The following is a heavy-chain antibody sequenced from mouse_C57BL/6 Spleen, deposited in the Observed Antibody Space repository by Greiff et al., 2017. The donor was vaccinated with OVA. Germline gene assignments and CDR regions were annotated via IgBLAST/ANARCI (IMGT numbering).Heavy chain of an antibody. J-gene: IGHJ4*01. CDR3: AGGDGWDYYAMDY. D-gene: IGHD2-3*01. CDR2: IHPNSGST. CDR1: GYTFTSYW. V-gene: IGHV1-64*01. Sequence: VQLQQPGAELVKPGASVKLSCKASGYTFTSYWMHWVKQRPGQGLEWIGMIHPNSGSTNYNEKFKSKATLTVDKSSSTAYMQLSSLTSEDSAVYYCAGGDGWDYYAMDYWGQGTSVTVSS.